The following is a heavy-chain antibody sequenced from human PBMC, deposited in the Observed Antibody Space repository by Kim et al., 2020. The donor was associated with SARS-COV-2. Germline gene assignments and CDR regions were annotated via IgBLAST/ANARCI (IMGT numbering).Heavy chain of an antibody. CDR1: GFSVTNNY. CDR2: TYTGGTT. Sequence: GGSLRLSCAVSGFSVTNNYMGWVRQPPGKGLEWVSFTYTGGTTHYADSVKGRFTISRDNSKNTLFLHMNNLRAEDSAVYFCALCEGPGAPVNFYFDSWGQGTLVTVSS. CDR3: ALCEGPGAPVNFYFDS. D-gene: IGHD6-19*01. V-gene: IGHV3-53*01. J-gene: IGHJ4*02.